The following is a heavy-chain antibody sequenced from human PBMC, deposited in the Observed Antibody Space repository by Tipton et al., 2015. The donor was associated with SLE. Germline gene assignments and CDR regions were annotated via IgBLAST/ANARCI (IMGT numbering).Heavy chain of an antibody. CDR2: IYTSGST. J-gene: IGHJ3*02. Sequence: LRLSCTVSGGSISSGSYYWSWIRQPAGKGLEWIGRIYTSGSTNYNPSLKSRVTISVDTSKNQFSLKLSSVTAADTAVYYCARGPYYDFWSGYPYAFDIWGQGTMVTVSS. CDR3: ARGPYYDFWSGYPYAFDI. V-gene: IGHV4-61*02. D-gene: IGHD3-3*01. CDR1: GGSISSGSYY.